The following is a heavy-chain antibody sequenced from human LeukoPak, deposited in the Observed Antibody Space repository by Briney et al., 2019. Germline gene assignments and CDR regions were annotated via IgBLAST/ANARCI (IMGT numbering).Heavy chain of an antibody. V-gene: IGHV1-46*01. J-gene: IGHJ4*02. D-gene: IGHD1-26*01. CDR1: GYTFTSYY. Sequence: ASVKVSCKASGYTFTSYYMHWVRQAPGQGLEWMGIINPSGGSTSYAQMFQGRVTMTRDMSTSTVYMELSSLRSEDTAVYYCARVFSGSYYYDYWGQGTLVTVSS. CDR3: ARVFSGSYYYDY. CDR2: INPSGGST.